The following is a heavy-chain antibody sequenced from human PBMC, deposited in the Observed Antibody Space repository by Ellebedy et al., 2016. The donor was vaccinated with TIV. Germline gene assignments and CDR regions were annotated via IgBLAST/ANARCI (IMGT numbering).Heavy chain of an antibody. CDR2: IYPGDSDT. CDR3: ARVGGIAAAGIRGGLNWYFDL. Sequence: PGGSLRLSCKGSGYSFTSYWIGWVRQMPGKGLEWMGIIYPGDSDTRYSPSFQGQVTISADKSISTAYLQWSSLKASDTAMYYCARVGGIAAAGIRGGLNWYFDLWGRGTLVTVSS. D-gene: IGHD6-13*01. CDR1: GYSFTSYW. V-gene: IGHV5-51*01. J-gene: IGHJ2*01.